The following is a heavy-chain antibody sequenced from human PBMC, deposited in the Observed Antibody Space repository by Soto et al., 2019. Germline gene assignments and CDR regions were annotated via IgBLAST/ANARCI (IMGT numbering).Heavy chain of an antibody. CDR3: ARVVMRGTNWFDP. J-gene: IGHJ5*02. D-gene: IGHD3-10*01. CDR1: GFTFSDHY. CDR2: TRNKANSYTT. V-gene: IGHV3-72*01. Sequence: LRLSCAASGFTFSDHYMDWVRQAPGKGLEWVGRTRNKANSYTTEYAASVKGRFTISRDDSKNSLYLQMNSLKTEDTAVYYCARVVMRGTNWFDPWGQGTLVTVSS.